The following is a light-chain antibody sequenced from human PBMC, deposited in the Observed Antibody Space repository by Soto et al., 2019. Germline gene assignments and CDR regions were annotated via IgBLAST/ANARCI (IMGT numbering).Light chain of an antibody. CDR3: QQFSSYPLT. CDR2: GTS. CDR1: KSFSSSY. J-gene: IGKJ4*01. V-gene: IGKV3-20*01. Sequence: EIVLTQSPGTLSLSPGERATLSCSASKSFSSSYLAWYEQKPGQAPRLVIHGTSSRATGIPDRFSGSGSGTDFTLTISRLEPEGFAVYYCQQFSSYPLTFGGGTKVDVK.